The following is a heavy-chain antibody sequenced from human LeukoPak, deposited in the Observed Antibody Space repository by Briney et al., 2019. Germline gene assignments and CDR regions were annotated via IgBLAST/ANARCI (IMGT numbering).Heavy chain of an antibody. CDR1: GFSLSTSGVG. D-gene: IGHD2-15*01. V-gene: IGHV2-5*02. CDR3: AHRPPYCSGGSCGAFDI. Sequence: SGPTLVKPTQTLTLTCTFSGFSLSTSGVGVGWIRQPPGKALEWLALIYWDDDERYSPSLKSRLTITKDTSKNQVVLIMTNMDPVDTATYHCAHRPPYCSGGSCGAFDIWGQGTMVTVSS. CDR2: IYWDDDE. J-gene: IGHJ3*02.